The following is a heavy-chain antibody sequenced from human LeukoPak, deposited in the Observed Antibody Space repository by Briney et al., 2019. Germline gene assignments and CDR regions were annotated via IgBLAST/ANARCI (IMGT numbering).Heavy chain of an antibody. CDR1: GFTFSIYA. Sequence: GGSLRLSCAASGFTFSIYAMSWVRQAPGKGLEWVSAISATDSRPYYADSVKGRFTISRDNSKNTLYLQMNSLRAEDTAEYYCAKDSNGWYQRGSNYFDYWGQGTLVTVSS. J-gene: IGHJ4*02. CDR2: ISATDSRP. D-gene: IGHD6-19*01. CDR3: AKDSNGWYQRGSNYFDY. V-gene: IGHV3-23*01.